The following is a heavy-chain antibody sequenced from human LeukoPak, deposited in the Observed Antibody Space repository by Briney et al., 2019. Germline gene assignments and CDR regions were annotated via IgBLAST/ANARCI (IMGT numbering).Heavy chain of an antibody. CDR3: ARGGYYGSGNDFRFDP. CDR2: IYYSGST. V-gene: IGHV4-39*07. Sequence: SETLSLTCTVSGGSISSSSYYWGWIRQPPGKGLEWLGRIYYSGSTYYNPSLKSRVTISVHTAKNQFSLKLSSVTAADTAVYYCARGGYYGSGNDFRFDPWGQGTLVTVSS. CDR1: GGSISSSSYY. J-gene: IGHJ5*02. D-gene: IGHD3-10*01.